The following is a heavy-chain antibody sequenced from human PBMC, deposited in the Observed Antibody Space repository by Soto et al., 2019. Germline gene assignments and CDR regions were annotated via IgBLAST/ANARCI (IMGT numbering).Heavy chain of an antibody. J-gene: IGHJ3*02. CDR3: ARLYCGGDCYPNDAFDI. V-gene: IGHV1-46*01. CDR2: INPSGGST. CDR1: GYTFTSYY. D-gene: IGHD2-21*02. Sequence: ASVKVSCKASGYTFTSYYMHWVRQAPGQGLEWMGIINPSGGSTSYAQKFQGRVTMTRDTSTSTVYMELSSLRSEDTAVYYCARLYCGGDCYPNDAFDIWGQGTMVTVS.